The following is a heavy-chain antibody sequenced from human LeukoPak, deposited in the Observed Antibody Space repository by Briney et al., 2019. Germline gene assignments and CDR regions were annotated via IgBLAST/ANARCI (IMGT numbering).Heavy chain of an antibody. CDR1: GGSISSYY. D-gene: IGHD5-12*01. CDR3: ARAASRYYYASDI. CDR2: IYYSGST. J-gene: IGHJ3*02. Sequence: PSETLSLTCTVSGGSISSYYWSWIRQPPGKGLEWIGYIYYSGSTKYNPSLNSRVTMSVDTSKNQLSLNLTSVTAADTAVYYCARAASRYYYASDIWGQGTVVTVSS. V-gene: IGHV4-59*01.